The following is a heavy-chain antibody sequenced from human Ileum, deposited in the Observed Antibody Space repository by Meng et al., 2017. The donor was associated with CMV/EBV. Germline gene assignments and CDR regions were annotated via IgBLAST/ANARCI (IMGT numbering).Heavy chain of an antibody. Sequence: GSLRLSCAASGFTFSSYWMSWVRQAPGKGLEWVANIKQDGSEKYYVDSVKGRFTISRDNAKNSLYLQMNSLRAEDTAVYYCAREGCSSTSCYYYYYGMDVWGQGTTVTVSS. CDR2: IKQDGSEK. D-gene: IGHD2-2*01. J-gene: IGHJ6*02. CDR1: GFTFSSYW. V-gene: IGHV3-7*01. CDR3: AREGCSSTSCYYYYYGMDV.